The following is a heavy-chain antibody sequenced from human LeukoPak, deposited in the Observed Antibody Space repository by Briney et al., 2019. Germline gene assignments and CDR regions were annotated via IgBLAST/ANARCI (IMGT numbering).Heavy chain of an antibody. V-gene: IGHV4-59*01. CDR3: ARDCSDSRGGCFDY. J-gene: IGHJ4*02. CDR1: GVSISSYY. Sequence: KPSETLSLTCTVSGVSISSYYWSWIRQPPGKGLEWIGFIYYSGSTNYNPSLKSRVTISVDTSKNQFTLKLSSVTAADTAVYYCARDCSDSRGGCFDYWGQGTRVTVSS. D-gene: IGHD3-22*01. CDR2: IYYSGST.